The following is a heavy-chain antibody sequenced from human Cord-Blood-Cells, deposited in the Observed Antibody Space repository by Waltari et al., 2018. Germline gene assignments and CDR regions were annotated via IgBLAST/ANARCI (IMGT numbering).Heavy chain of an antibody. V-gene: IGHV2-5*01. CDR3: AHSFGGAWPGDWCDP. CDR2: ISWNDDK. D-gene: IGHD3-10*01. J-gene: IGHJ5*02. Sequence: QITLKESGPTLVKPTQTLTLTCPFSGFSLSTSGVGVGWVRHPPGKALEWLALISWNDDKRYSPSLKSRRTITQNTSKNQGVLTMTNMDPVDTATYYCAHSFGGAWPGDWCDPWGQGTLVTGSS. CDR1: GFSLSTSGVG.